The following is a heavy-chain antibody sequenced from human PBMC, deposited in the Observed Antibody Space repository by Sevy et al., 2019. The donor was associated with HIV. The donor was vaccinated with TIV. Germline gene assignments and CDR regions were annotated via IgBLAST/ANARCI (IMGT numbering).Heavy chain of an antibody. D-gene: IGHD2-2*01. V-gene: IGHV3-33*01. J-gene: IGHJ4*02. CDR1: GVTFSNHG. CDR2: IWYDGSNK. Sequence: GGSLRLSWAASGVTFSNHGMHWVRQAPGKGLEWVAVIWYDGSNKYYADSGKGRFTISRDNSKNTLYLQLNSLRAEDTDLSYCAGGRDATGYCVRASCYDYFDSWGQGTLVTVSS. CDR3: AGGRDATGYCVRASCYDYFDS.